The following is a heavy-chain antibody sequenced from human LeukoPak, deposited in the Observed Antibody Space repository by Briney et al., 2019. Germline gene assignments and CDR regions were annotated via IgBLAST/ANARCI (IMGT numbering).Heavy chain of an antibody. CDR3: AKDRGGGSCNFDY. CDR1: GFAFSNYN. D-gene: IGHD2-15*01. CDR2: IGYDGSDK. Sequence: GGSLRLSCAASGFAFSNYNMHWVRQAPGKGLEWVAFIGYDGSDKHHADSVEGRFTISRDNSKNTLYLQMNSLRDEDTAVYYCAKDRGGGSCNFDYWGQGTLVTVSS. V-gene: IGHV3-30*02. J-gene: IGHJ4*02.